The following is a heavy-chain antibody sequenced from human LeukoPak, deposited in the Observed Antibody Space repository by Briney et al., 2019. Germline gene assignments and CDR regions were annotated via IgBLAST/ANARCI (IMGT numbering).Heavy chain of an antibody. J-gene: IGHJ4*02. D-gene: IGHD6-6*01. CDR1: GFTFSSYA. V-gene: IGHV3-23*01. Sequence: GGSLRLSCAASGFTFSSYAMSWVRQAPGKGLEWVSAISSSGGSTYYADSVKGRFTISRDNSKNTLYLQMNSLRAEDTAVYYCAKDLGYSSSSSYFDYWGQGTLVTVSS. CDR3: AKDLGYSSSSSYFDY. CDR2: ISSSGGST.